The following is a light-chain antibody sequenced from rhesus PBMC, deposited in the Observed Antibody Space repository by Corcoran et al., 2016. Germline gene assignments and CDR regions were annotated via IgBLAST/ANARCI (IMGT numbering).Light chain of an antibody. CDR2: GAS. J-gene: IGKJ4*01. CDR3: LQHSNWPLT. V-gene: IGKV3-24*01. CDR1: QSVSSS. Sequence: EIVMTQSPATLSLSPGERATLSCRASQSVSSSLAWYQPKPVQAPRLLIYGASSRATGIPDRFSGSGSGTDLTLTVRSLEPEDVAVYYCLQHSNWPLTFGGGTKLELK.